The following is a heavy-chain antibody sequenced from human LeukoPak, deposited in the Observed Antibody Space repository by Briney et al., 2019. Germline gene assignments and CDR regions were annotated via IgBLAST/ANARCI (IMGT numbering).Heavy chain of an antibody. Sequence: PGRSLRLSCAASGFTFSSYAMHWVRQAPGKGLEWVAVISYDGSNKYYADSVKGRFTISRDNSKDTLYLQMNSLRAEDTAVYYCARDMSGKEEYFDLWGRGTLVTVSS. J-gene: IGHJ2*01. V-gene: IGHV3-30-3*01. CDR2: ISYDGSNK. D-gene: IGHD3-10*01. CDR3: ARDMSGKEEYFDL. CDR1: GFTFSSYA.